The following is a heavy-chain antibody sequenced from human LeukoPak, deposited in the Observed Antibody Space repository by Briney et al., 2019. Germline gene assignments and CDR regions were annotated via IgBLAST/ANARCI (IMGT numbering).Heavy chain of an antibody. V-gene: IGHV3-7*05. CDR2: IKEDGSNI. Sequence: GGSLRLSCAASGFTFTTFSMTWVRQAPGRGLEWVARIKEDGSNIHYVDSVKGRFTISRDNTKNSVYLQMNSLRVEDTAVYYCARERWYLDYWGQGTLVTVSS. CDR1: GFTFTTFS. J-gene: IGHJ4*02. CDR3: ARERWYLDY. D-gene: IGHD4-23*01.